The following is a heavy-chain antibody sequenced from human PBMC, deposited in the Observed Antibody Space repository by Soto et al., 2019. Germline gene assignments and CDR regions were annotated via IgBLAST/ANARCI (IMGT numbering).Heavy chain of an antibody. V-gene: IGHV4-39*01. Sequence: QLQLQESGPGLVKPSETLSLTCTVSGGSISSSSYYWGWIRQPPGKGLEWIGSIYYSGSTYYNPSLQSRVTISVDTSKNQFSLKLSSVTAADTAVYYCARHGQYCSGGSCYSGLYNWFDPWGQGTLVTVSS. CDR2: IYYSGST. D-gene: IGHD2-15*01. J-gene: IGHJ5*02. CDR1: GGSISSSSYY. CDR3: ARHGQYCSGGSCYSGLYNWFDP.